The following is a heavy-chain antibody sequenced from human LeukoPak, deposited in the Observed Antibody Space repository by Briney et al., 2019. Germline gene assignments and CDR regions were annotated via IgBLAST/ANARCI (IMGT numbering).Heavy chain of an antibody. CDR1: GGTFSSYA. Sequence: GASVKVSCKXSGGTFSSYAISWVRQAPGQGLEWMGGIIPIFGTANYSQKFQGRVTITADESTSTAYMELSSLRSEDTAVYYCAYSPTPVLALMPYYYYMDVWGKGTTVTVSS. J-gene: IGHJ6*03. V-gene: IGHV1-69*13. D-gene: IGHD2-2*01. CDR2: IIPIFGTA. CDR3: AYSPTPVLALMPYYYYMDV.